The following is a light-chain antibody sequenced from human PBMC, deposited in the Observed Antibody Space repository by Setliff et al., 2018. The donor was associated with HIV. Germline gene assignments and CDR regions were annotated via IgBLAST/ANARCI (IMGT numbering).Light chain of an antibody. Sequence: QSVLTQPASVSGSPGQSITISCTGTSSDVGGYNYVSWYQQHPGKAPKLMIYEVSSRPSGVSNRFSGSKSGNTASLTISGLQAEDEADYYCCSYAGSSTYVFGTGTRSPS. CDR2: EVS. J-gene: IGLJ1*01. CDR3: CSYAGSSTYV. CDR1: SSDVGGYNY. V-gene: IGLV2-14*01.